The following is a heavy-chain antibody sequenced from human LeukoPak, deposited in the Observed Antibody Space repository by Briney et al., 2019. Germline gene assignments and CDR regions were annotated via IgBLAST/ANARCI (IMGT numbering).Heavy chain of an antibody. CDR3: ARVGAMYYYGSEPHWFDP. Sequence: SETLSLPCTVSGDSLSSYYWSWIRQPPGKGLEWIGYIYYSGSTNYNPSVKSRVTISVDTSKNQFSLKLSSVTAGDTAVYYCARVGAMYYYGSEPHWFDPWGQGTLVTVSS. V-gene: IGHV4-59*01. D-gene: IGHD3-10*01. CDR1: GDSLSSYY. CDR2: IYYSGST. J-gene: IGHJ5*02.